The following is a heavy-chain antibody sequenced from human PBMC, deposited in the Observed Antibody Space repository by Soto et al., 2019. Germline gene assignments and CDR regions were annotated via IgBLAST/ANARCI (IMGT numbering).Heavy chain of an antibody. CDR3: ARGHYYDSSGFDY. V-gene: IGHV4-59*01. J-gene: IGHJ4*02. CDR1: GGPISSYY. CDR2: IYYSGST. D-gene: IGHD3-22*01. Sequence: XETLSLTCTVSGGPISSYYWSWIRQPPGKGLEWIGYIYYSGSTNYNPSLKSRVTISVDTSKNQFSLKLSSVTAADTAVYYCARGHYYDSSGFDYWGQGTLVTVSS.